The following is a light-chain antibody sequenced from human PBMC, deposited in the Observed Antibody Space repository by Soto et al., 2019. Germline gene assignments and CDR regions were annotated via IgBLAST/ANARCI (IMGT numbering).Light chain of an antibody. CDR2: GAS. CDR3: QHYITSLTT. CDR1: QSLSSS. J-gene: IGKJ1*01. Sequence: EIVMTQSPATLSVSPGEGATLSCRASQSLSSSLAWYQQKPGQAPRLLIYGASTRATGIPARFIGSGSGTDFTLTISRLEPEDFAVYYCQHYITSLTTFGQGTKVDIK. V-gene: IGKV3-15*01.